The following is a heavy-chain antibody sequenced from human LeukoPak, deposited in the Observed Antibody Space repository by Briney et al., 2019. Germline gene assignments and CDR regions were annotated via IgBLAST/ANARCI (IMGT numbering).Heavy chain of an antibody. CDR2: ISAYNGNT. CDR1: GYTFTSYG. V-gene: IGHV1-18*01. CDR3: ARDPRAQGFYYHTSGYLYYFDY. D-gene: IGHD3-22*01. Sequence: ASVKVSCKASGYTFTSYGISWVRQAPGQGLEWMGWISAYNGNTNYAQKLQGRVTMTTDTSTSTAYMELRSLRSDDTAMYYCARDPRAQGFYYHTSGYLYYFDYWGQGTLVTVSS. J-gene: IGHJ4*02.